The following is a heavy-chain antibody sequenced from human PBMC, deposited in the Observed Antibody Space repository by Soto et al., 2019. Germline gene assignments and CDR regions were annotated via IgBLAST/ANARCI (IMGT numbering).Heavy chain of an antibody. J-gene: IGHJ6*03. CDR2: IYYSGST. CDR3: ARAEYYDFWSGTRNYYMDV. V-gene: IGHV4-31*03. D-gene: IGHD3-3*01. CDR1: GGSISSGGYY. Sequence: QVQLQESGPGLVKPSQTLSLTCTVSGGSISSGGYYWSWIRQHPGKGLEWIGYIYYSGSTYYNPSLKSRVTISVDTSKNQFSLKLSFVTAADTAVYYCARAEYYDFWSGTRNYYMDVWGKGTTVTVSS.